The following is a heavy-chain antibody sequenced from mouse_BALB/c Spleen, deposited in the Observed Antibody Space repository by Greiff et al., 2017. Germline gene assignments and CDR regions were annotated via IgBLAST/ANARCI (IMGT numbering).Heavy chain of an antibody. D-gene: IGHD1-1*01. CDR1: GYTFTSYW. Sequence: QVQLKQSGAELAKPGASVKMSCKASGYTFTSYWMHWVKQRPGQGLEWIGYINPSTGYTEYNQKFKDKATLTADKSSSTAYMQLSSLTSEDSAVYYCARTLYGSSYDAMDYWGQGTSVTVSS. V-gene: IGHV1-7*01. J-gene: IGHJ4*01. CDR2: INPSTGYT. CDR3: ARTLYGSSYDAMDY.